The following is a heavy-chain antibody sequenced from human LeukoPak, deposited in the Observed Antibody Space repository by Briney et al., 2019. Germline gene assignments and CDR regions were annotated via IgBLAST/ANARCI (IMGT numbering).Heavy chain of an antibody. CDR2: IYYSGST. V-gene: IGHV4-59*01. CDR3: AGGDYYDSSGYWGYYFDY. D-gene: IGHD3-22*01. J-gene: IGHJ4*02. CDR1: GGSISSYY. Sequence: RSSETLSLTCTVSGGSISSYYWSWIRQPPGKGLEWIGYIYYSGSTNYNPSLKSRVTISVDTFKNQFSLKLSSVTAADTAVYYCAGGDYYDSSGYWGYYFDYWGQGTLVTVSS.